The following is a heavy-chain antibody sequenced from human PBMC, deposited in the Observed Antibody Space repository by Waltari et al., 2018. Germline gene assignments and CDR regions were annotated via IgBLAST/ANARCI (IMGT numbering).Heavy chain of an antibody. CDR3: ARVDSSSRFRPSDL. CDR2: IKKDGSET. Sequence: EAQVVESGGGLVQPGGSLRLSCEASGFTFSVYWMSWVRQAPGKALEWVADIKKDGSETNFGDSVAGRFSISRDNAKNSLYLHMYSLRAEDTAIYYCARVDSSSRFRPSDLWGQGTVVNVAS. V-gene: IGHV3-7*01. D-gene: IGHD3-22*01. J-gene: IGHJ3*01. CDR1: GFTFSVYW.